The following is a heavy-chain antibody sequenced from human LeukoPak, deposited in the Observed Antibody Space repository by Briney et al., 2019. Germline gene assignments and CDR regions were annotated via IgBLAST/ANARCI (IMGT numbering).Heavy chain of an antibody. CDR2: INPNSGGT. CDR3: ARRQQWLVGGRAFDI. J-gene: IGHJ3*02. D-gene: IGHD6-19*01. V-gene: IGHV1-2*02. Sequence: ASVKVSCKASGYTFTGYYMHWVRQAPGQGLEWMGWINPNSGGTNYAQKFQGRVTMTRDTSISTAYMELSRLTSDDTAMYYCARRQQWLVGGRAFDIWGQGTMVTVSS. CDR1: GYTFTGYY.